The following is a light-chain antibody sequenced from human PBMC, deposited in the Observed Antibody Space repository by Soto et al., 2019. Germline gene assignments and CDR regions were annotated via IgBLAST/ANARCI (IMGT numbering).Light chain of an antibody. CDR1: QSVSSN. Sequence: EIVMTQSPATLSVSPGERVTLSCRASQSVSSNFAWFQQKPGQAPRLLIFGASLRATGIPARFSGSGSGTEFTLTISSLQSEDFAVYYCQQYNNWPPLTFGQGTRLEIK. V-gene: IGKV3-15*01. CDR2: GAS. CDR3: QQYNNWPPLT. J-gene: IGKJ5*01.